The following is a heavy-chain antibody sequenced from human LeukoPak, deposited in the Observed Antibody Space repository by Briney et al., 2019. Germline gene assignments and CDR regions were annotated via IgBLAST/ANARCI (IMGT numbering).Heavy chain of an antibody. D-gene: IGHD3-16*01. J-gene: IGHJ4*02. CDR1: GGTFSSYA. Sequence: ASVKVSCKAPGGTFSSYAISWVRQAPGQGLEWMGRIIPIFGTANYAQKFQGRVTITTDESTSTAYMELSSLRSEDTAVYYCARDPIMITPYFDYWGQGTLVTVSS. CDR2: IIPIFGTA. CDR3: ARDPIMITPYFDY. V-gene: IGHV1-69*05.